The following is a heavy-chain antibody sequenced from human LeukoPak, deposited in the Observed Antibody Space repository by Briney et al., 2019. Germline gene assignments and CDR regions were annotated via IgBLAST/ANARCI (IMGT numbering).Heavy chain of an antibody. J-gene: IGHJ5*02. CDR1: GFTFSTYW. CDR3: ARDRGEQLALGWFDP. D-gene: IGHD6-13*01. CDR2: KKQDGSDK. Sequence: GGSLRLSCAASGFTFSTYWMSWVRQAPGKGLEWVANKKQDGSDKYYVDSVKGRFTISRDNAKNSLYLQMNSLRAEDTAVYYCARDRGEQLALGWFDPWGQGTLVTVSS. V-gene: IGHV3-7*01.